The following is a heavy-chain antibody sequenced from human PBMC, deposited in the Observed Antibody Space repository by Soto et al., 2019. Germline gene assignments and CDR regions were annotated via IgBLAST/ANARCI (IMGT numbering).Heavy chain of an antibody. CDR3: ARAFRQWLEKAGFEY. V-gene: IGHV1-69*01. Sequence: QVQLVQSGSEVKKPGSSVKVSCQASGGTFSIYSINWVRQAPGQGLEWMGGIIPMFGAPNYAQKFQGRVTMTADETTSTAYMVLRSLKSADTAVYFCARAFRQWLEKAGFEYWGQGTWVTVYS. D-gene: IGHD6-19*01. CDR1: GGTFSIYS. J-gene: IGHJ4*02. CDR2: IIPMFGAP.